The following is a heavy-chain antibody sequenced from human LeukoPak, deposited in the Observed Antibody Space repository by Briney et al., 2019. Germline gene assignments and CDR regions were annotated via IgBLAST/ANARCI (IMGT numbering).Heavy chain of an antibody. D-gene: IGHD7-27*01. Sequence: GGSLEISCKGSGFRFTSYWIGWGRQVPGKGLEWRGIIYPGDSDTRYSPSFQGQVTISADKSINTAYLQWSSLKASDTAIYYCARRTNWGCFDYWGQGALVTVSS. J-gene: IGHJ4*02. CDR1: GFRFTSYW. CDR2: IYPGDSDT. CDR3: ARRTNWGCFDY. V-gene: IGHV5-51*01.